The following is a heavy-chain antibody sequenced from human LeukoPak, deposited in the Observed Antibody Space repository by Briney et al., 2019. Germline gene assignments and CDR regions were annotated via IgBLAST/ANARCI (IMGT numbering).Heavy chain of an antibody. CDR1: GGYISSYY. V-gene: IGHV4-59*12. Sequence: SETLSLTCTVSGGYISSYYWSWIRQPPGKGLEWIGYIYYSGGTNYNPSLKSRVTISVDTSKNQFSLKLSSVTAADTAVYYCAREGLRGRRYYDILTGPNWFDPWGQGTLVTVSS. CDR2: IYYSGGT. CDR3: AREGLRGRRYYDILTGPNWFDP. D-gene: IGHD3-9*01. J-gene: IGHJ5*02.